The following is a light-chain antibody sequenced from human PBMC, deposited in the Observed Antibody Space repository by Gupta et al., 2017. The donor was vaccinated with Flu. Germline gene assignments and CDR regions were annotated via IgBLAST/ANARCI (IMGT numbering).Light chain of an antibody. Sequence: SSDVGGYNLVSWYRQHPGRAPKLMIFEVSNRPSGVSNRFSGSKSGNTASLTISGLQAEDEADYYCSSYTSSSTLVVFGGGTKLTVL. CDR3: SSYTSSSTLVV. J-gene: IGLJ2*01. V-gene: IGLV2-14*01. CDR1: SSDVGGYNL. CDR2: EVS.